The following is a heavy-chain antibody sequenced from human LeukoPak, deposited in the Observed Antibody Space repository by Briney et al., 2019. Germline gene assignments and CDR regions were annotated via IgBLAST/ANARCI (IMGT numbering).Heavy chain of an antibody. CDR1: GFTFSSYA. V-gene: IGHV3-23*01. CDR2: INTNGGYT. Sequence: RPGRSLRLSCAASGFTFSSYAMSWVRQAPGKGLEWVSGINTNGGYTYYADSVKGRFTISRDNSKNTLYLQMNSLRAEDTAVYYCAKGRGGSRNDAFDIWGHGTMVTVSS. D-gene: IGHD1-26*01. J-gene: IGHJ3*02. CDR3: AKGRGGSRNDAFDI.